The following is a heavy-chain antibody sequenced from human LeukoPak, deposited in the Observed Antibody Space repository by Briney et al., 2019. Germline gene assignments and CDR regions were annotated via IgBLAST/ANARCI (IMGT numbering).Heavy chain of an antibody. J-gene: IGHJ4*02. D-gene: IGHD3-22*01. CDR1: GYTFTSYG. CDR2: ISAYNGNT. Sequence: ASVKVSCKASGYTFTSYGISWVRQAPGQGLEWMGWISAYNGNTNYAQKLQGGVTMTTDTSTSTAYVELRSLRSDDTAVYYCARGGYYDSSGYYRNIDYWGQGTLVTVSS. V-gene: IGHV1-18*01. CDR3: ARGGYYDSSGYYRNIDY.